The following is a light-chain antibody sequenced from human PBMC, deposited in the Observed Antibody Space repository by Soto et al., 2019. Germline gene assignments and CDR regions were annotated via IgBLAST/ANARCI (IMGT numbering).Light chain of an antibody. CDR1: QSISSY. Sequence: DIQMTQSPSSLSASVGDRVTITCRASQSISSYLNWYQQKPGKAPKLLIYAASSLQSGVPSRLSGSGSGTDFTLTISSLQPEDFATYYCQENYSTPYTFGPGTKVDIK. CDR2: AAS. CDR3: QENYSTPYT. J-gene: IGKJ3*01. V-gene: IGKV1-39*01.